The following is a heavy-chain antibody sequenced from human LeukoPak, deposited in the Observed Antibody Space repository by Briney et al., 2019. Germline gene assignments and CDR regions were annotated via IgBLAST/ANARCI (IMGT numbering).Heavy chain of an antibody. CDR1: GFTFSSYA. CDR2: ISGSGDTT. J-gene: IGHJ5*02. Sequence: GGSLRLSCAASGFTFSSYAMSWVRQAPGKGLEWVSSISGSGDTTYNADSVKGRFTISRDKSKNTLYLQMNSLRAEDTAVCYCAKRRFDCSGGSCYWIDHWGQGTLVTVSS. V-gene: IGHV3-23*01. D-gene: IGHD2-15*01. CDR3: AKRRFDCSGGSCYWIDH.